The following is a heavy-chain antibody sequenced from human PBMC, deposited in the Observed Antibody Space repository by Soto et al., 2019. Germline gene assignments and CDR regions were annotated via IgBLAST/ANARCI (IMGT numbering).Heavy chain of an antibody. CDR2: TYYRSKWYN. D-gene: IGHD2-2*01. V-gene: IGHV6-1*01. CDR1: GDSVSSNSAA. CDR3: AREQVVPAARWLGSGFDY. J-gene: IGHJ4*02. Sequence: SQTLSLTCAISGDSVSSNSAAWNWIRQSPSRGLEWLGRTYYRSKWYNDYAVSVKSRITINPDTSKNQFSLQLNPVTPEDTAVYYCAREQVVPAARWLGSGFDYWGQGTLVTVSS.